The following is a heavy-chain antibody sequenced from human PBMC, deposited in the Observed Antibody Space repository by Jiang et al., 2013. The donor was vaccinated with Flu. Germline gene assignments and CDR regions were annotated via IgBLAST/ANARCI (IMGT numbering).Heavy chain of an antibody. CDR2: IIPIFGTA. CDR1: GGTFSSYA. J-gene: IGHJ6*02. D-gene: IGHD2-2*01. CDR3: ARDRTLGYCSSTSCYAQGDYYYYGMDV. Sequence: SGAEVKKPGSSVKVSCKASGGTFSSYAISWVRQAPGQGLEWMGGIIPIFGTANYAQKFQGRVTITADESTSTAYMELSSLRSEDTAVCYCARDRTLGYCSSTSCYAQGDYYYYGMDVWGQGTTVTVSS. V-gene: IGHV1-69*01.